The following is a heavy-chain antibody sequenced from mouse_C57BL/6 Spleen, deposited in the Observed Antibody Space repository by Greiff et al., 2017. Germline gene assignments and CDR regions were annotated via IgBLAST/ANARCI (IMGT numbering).Heavy chain of an antibody. V-gene: IGHV5-6*01. Sequence: EVKLQESGGDLVKPGGSLKLSCAASGFTFSSYGMSWVRQTPDKRLEWVATISSGGSYTYYPDSVKGRFTISRDNAKNTLYLQMSSLKSEDTAMYYCARLDYDYDGPYWYFDVWGTGTTVTVSS. J-gene: IGHJ1*03. D-gene: IGHD2-4*01. CDR3: ARLDYDYDGPYWYFDV. CDR2: ISSGGSYT. CDR1: GFTFSSYG.